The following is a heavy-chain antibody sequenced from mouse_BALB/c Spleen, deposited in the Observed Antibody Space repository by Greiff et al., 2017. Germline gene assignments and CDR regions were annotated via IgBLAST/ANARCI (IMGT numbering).Heavy chain of an antibody. CDR1: GFTFSSFG. Sequence: DVMLVESGGGLVQPGGSRKLSCAASGFTFSSFGMHWVRQAPEKGLEWVAYISSGSSTIYYADTVKGRFTISRDNPKNTLFLQMTSLRSEDTAMYYCAREDSRAMDYWGQGTSVTVSS. CDR2: ISSGSSTI. V-gene: IGHV5-17*02. J-gene: IGHJ4*01. CDR3: AREDSRAMDY.